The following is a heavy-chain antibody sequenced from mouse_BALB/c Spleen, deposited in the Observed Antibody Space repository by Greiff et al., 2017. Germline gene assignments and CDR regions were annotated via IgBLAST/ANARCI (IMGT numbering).Heavy chain of an antibody. CDR3: ARDDVNYAMDY. CDR2: IYPGSGST. CDR1: GYNFTSYW. Sequence: QVQLQQPGAELVKPGTSVKLSCKASGYNFTSYWINWVKLRPGQGLEWIGDIYPGSGSTNYNEKFKSKATLTVDTSSSTAYMQLSSLASEDSALYYCARDDVNYAMDYWGQGTSVTVSS. D-gene: IGHD2-12*01. J-gene: IGHJ4*01. V-gene: IGHV1-55*01.